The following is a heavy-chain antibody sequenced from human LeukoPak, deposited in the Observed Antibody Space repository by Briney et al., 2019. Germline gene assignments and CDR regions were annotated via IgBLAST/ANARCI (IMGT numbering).Heavy chain of an antibody. CDR2: ISSSSSYI. Sequence: PGGSLRLSCAASGFTLSSYSMNWVRQAPGKGLEWVSSISSSSSYIYYADSVKGRFTISRDNAKNSLYLQMNSLRAEDTAVYYCAREFFTSSGWEYYYYYGMDVWGQGTTVTVSS. V-gene: IGHV3-21*01. D-gene: IGHD6-19*01. CDR1: GFTLSSYS. J-gene: IGHJ6*02. CDR3: AREFFTSSGWEYYYYYGMDV.